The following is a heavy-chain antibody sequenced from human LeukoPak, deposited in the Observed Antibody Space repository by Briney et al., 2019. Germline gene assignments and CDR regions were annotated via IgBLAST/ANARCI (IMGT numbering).Heavy chain of an antibody. J-gene: IGHJ3*02. V-gene: IGHV1-69*13. CDR2: IIPIFGTA. D-gene: IGHD3-22*01. Sequence: GASVKVSCKASGGTFSSYAISWVRQAPGQGLEWMGGIIPIFGTANYAQKFQGRVTITADESTSTAYMELSSLRSEDTAVYYCASLYYYDSSGYPRAFDIWGQGTMVTVSS. CDR1: GGTFSSYA. CDR3: ASLYYYDSSGYPRAFDI.